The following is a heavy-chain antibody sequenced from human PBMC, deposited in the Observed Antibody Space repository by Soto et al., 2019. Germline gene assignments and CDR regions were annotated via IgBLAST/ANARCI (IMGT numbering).Heavy chain of an antibody. V-gene: IGHV4-59*08. CDR2: MYNSGSA. CDR3: ARHGAIYINSWYDFDY. CDR1: GGSLSSYY. J-gene: IGHJ4*02. D-gene: IGHD1-20*01. Sequence: LSLTCTVSGGSLSSYYWSWIRQPPGKGLEWVGYMYNSGSANYNPSLKSRVTISVDMSQNQFSLKLTSVTAADTAVYYCARHGAIYINSWYDFDYWGQGTLVTVSS.